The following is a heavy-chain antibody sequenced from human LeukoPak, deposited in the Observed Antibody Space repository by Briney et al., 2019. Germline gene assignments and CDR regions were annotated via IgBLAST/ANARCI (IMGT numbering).Heavy chain of an antibody. V-gene: IGHV1-18*04. CDR1: GYTFTSYG. CDR3: ARDRGYYGSGSHPSWFDP. D-gene: IGHD3-10*01. J-gene: IGHJ5*02. Sequence: ASVKVSCKASGYTFTSYGISWVRQAPGQGLEWMGWISAYNGNTNYAQKLQGRVTMTTDTSTSTAYMELRSPRSDDTAVYYCARDRGYYGSGSHPSWFDPWGQGTLVTVSS. CDR2: ISAYNGNT.